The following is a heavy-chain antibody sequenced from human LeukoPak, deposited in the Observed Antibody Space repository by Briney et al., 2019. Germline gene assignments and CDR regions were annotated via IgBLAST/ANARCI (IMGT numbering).Heavy chain of an antibody. D-gene: IGHD6-6*01. Sequence: GGSLRLSCAASGFTFDDFAMHWVRQAPGKGLEWVSSISWNGGTLAYADSVKGRFTISRDNAKNSLYLQMNSLRAEDTALYYCAKDYIEYSSSSFWSYFDYWGQGTLVTVSS. CDR2: ISWNGGTL. V-gene: IGHV3-9*01. CDR3: AKDYIEYSSSSFWSYFDY. J-gene: IGHJ4*02. CDR1: GFTFDDFA.